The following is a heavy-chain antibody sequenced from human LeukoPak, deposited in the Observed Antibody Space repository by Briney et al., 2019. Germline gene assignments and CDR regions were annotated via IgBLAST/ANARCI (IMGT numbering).Heavy chain of an antibody. J-gene: IGHJ4*02. V-gene: IGHV1-69*04. Sequence: SVKVSCKASGGIFSSYAISWVRQAPGQGLEWMGRIIPILGIANYAQKFQGRVTITADKSTSTAYMELSSLRSEDTAVYYCARAGIAVAGLDYWGQGTLVTVSS. CDR2: IIPILGIA. D-gene: IGHD6-19*01. CDR1: GGIFSSYA. CDR3: ARAGIAVAGLDY.